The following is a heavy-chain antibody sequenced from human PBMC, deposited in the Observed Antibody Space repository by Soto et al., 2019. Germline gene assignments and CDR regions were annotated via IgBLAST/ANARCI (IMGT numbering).Heavy chain of an antibody. V-gene: IGHV4-34*01. J-gene: IGHJ2*01. CDR2: INHSGST. CDR3: ARGSRDGYNGGYFDL. D-gene: IGHD5-12*01. Sequence: TLSLTCAVYGGSFSGYYWSWIRQPPGKGLEWIGEINHSGSTNYNPSLKSRVTISVDTSKNQFSLKLSSVTAADTAVYYCARGSRDGYNGGYFDLWGRGTLVTVSS. CDR1: GGSFSGYY.